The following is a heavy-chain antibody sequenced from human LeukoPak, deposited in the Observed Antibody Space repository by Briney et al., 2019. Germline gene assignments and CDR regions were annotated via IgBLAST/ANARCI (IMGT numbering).Heavy chain of an antibody. Sequence: GGSLRLSCAASGFTFNYARMSWVRQSPGKGLEWVSSISASSDTTHYADSVKGRFSISRDNSKTTLWLQMNSLSAEDTAEYYCASELLVYDFWSGYDTTRAMDVWGQGTTVTVSS. CDR2: ISASSDTT. J-gene: IGHJ6*02. CDR3: ASELLVYDFWSGYDTTRAMDV. V-gene: IGHV3-23*01. D-gene: IGHD3-3*01. CDR1: GFTFNYAR.